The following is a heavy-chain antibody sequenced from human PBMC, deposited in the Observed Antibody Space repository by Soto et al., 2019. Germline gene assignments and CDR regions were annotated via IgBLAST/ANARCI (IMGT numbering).Heavy chain of an antibody. CDR2: IFYSGTT. CDR1: GGSISSSSHY. Sequence: SETLSLTCTVSGGSISSSSHYWGWIRQPRGKGLEWIGYIFYSGTTNYSPSLKSRVTISVDTSKNQFSLKLSSVTAADTAMYYCARMLTSGTYYYVLDYWGQGTLVTVSS. CDR3: ARMLTSGTYYYVLDY. V-gene: IGHV4-61*05. J-gene: IGHJ4*02. D-gene: IGHD3-10*01.